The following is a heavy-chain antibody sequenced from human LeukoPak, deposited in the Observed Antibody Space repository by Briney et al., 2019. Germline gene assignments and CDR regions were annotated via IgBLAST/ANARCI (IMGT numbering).Heavy chain of an antibody. J-gene: IGHJ6*03. V-gene: IGHV1-8*01. D-gene: IGHD3-3*01. CDR1: GYTFTSYD. CDR3: ARGVGAYYDFWSGYLPYYYYYYMDV. Sequence: ASVKVSCKASGYTFTSYDINWVRQATGQGLEWMGWMNPNSGNTGYAQKFQGRVTMTRNTSISTAYMELSSLRSEETAVYYCARGVGAYYDFWSGYLPYYYYYYMDVWGKGTTVTVSS. CDR2: MNPNSGNT.